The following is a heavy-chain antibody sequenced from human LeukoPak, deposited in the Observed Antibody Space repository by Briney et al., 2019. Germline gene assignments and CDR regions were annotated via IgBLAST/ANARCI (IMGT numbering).Heavy chain of an antibody. J-gene: IGHJ5*02. CDR3: ARGGYCSPTTCFGFDP. CDR1: GFTFSSFG. Sequence: GRSLRLSCAASGFTFSSFGMHWVRQAPGKGLEWVAVISYDGSYKNYADSVQGRFTISRDNAKNSLYLQMNSLRAEDTAMYFCARGGYCSPTTCFGFDPWGQGTLVTVSS. CDR2: ISYDGSYK. D-gene: IGHD2-2*01. V-gene: IGHV3-30*03.